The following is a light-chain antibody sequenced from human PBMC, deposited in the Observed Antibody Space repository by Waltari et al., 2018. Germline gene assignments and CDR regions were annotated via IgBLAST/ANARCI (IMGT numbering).Light chain of an antibody. CDR3: QQYHSTPIT. V-gene: IGKV4-1*01. CDR1: QSGLYRSKNKNL. Sequence: DIVMTQSPDSLAVSLGERATINCKSSQSGLYRSKNKNLLAWDQQKPGQPPKVLIYRASTRESGVPDRFSGSGSGTDFTLTISSLQAEDVAVYYCQQYHSTPITFGQGTRLEIK. CDR2: RAS. J-gene: IGKJ5*01.